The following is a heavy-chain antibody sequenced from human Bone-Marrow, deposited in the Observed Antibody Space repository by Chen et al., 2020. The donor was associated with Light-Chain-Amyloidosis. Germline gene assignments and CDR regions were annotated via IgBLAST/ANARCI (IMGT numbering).Heavy chain of an antibody. CDR1: GYSFPSYW. Sequence: EVQLVQSGAEVKKPGESLRISCKGSGYSFPSYWISWVRQMPGKGLEWMGRIDPSDSYTNYSPSFQGHVTISADKSISTAYLQWSSLKASDTAMYYCARQEYCSGGSCYSSPFFDYWGQGTLVTVSS. CDR2: IDPSDSYT. J-gene: IGHJ4*02. V-gene: IGHV5-10-1*03. D-gene: IGHD2-15*01. CDR3: ARQEYCSGGSCYSSPFFDY.